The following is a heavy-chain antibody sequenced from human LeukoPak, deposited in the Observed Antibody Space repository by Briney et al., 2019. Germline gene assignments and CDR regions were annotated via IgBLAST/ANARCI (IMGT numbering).Heavy chain of an antibody. D-gene: IGHD5-18*01. CDR2: ISSSGSTI. Sequence: GGSLRLSCAASGFTFSDYYMSWIRQAPGKGLEWVSYISSSGSTIYYADSVKGRFTISRDNAKNSLYLQMNSLRAEDTAVYYCARVPDTAMLPYGVDVWGQGTTVTVSS. CDR1: GFTFSDYY. J-gene: IGHJ6*02. V-gene: IGHV3-11*01. CDR3: ARVPDTAMLPYGVDV.